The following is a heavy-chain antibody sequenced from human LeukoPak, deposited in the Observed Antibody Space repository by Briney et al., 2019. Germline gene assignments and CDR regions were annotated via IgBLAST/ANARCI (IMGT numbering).Heavy chain of an antibody. CDR3: ARVTGYMIEDYFDY. J-gene: IGHJ4*02. D-gene: IGHD3-22*01. V-gene: IGHV4-59*01. Sequence: SETLSLTCTVSGGSISSYYWSWIWQPPGKGLEWIGYIYYSGSTNYNPSLKSRVTISVDTSKNQFSLRLSSVTTADTAVYYCARVTGYMIEDYFDYWGQGTLVTVSS. CDR2: IYYSGST. CDR1: GGSISSYY.